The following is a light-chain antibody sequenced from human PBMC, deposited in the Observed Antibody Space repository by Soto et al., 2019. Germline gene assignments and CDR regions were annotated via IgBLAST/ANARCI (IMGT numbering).Light chain of an antibody. J-gene: IGKJ1*01. V-gene: IGKV3D-20*02. CDR3: QQRSNWLWT. CDR1: QSVRGSY. CDR2: GAS. Sequence: EIVLTQSPGTLSLSPVERATLSCRASQSVRGSYIAWYQQTPGQAPRLLIYGASSRATGIPDRFSGSGSGTDFTLTISSLEPEDFAVYYCQQRSNWLWTFGQGTKVDIK.